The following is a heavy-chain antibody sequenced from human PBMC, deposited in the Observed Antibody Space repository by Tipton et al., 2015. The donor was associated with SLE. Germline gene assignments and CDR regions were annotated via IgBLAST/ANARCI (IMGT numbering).Heavy chain of an antibody. D-gene: IGHD1-26*01. CDR2: IYPGDSDT. V-gene: IGHV5-51*03. J-gene: IGHJ3*02. CDR3: ARSGFVYSGSYHRAFDI. Sequence: QSGPEVKKPGESLKISCKGSGYSFTSYWIGWVRQMPGKGLEWMGIIYPGDSDTRYSPSFQGQVTISADKSISTAYLQWSSLKASDTAMYYCARSGFVYSGSYHRAFDIWGQGTMVTVSS. CDR1: GYSFTSYW.